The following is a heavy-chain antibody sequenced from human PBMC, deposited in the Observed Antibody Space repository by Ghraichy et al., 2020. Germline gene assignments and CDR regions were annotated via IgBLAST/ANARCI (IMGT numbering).Heavy chain of an antibody. CDR3: AKDNSGNYYDYYYGMDV. CDR1: GFTFDDYT. J-gene: IGHJ6*02. CDR2: ISSDGTGT. Sequence: LSLTCAASGFTFDDYTMHWVRQAPGKGLEWVSLISSDGTGTYYADSVKSRFTISRDNSKNSLYLQMTSLRTEDTALYYCAKDNSGNYYDYYYGMDVWGQGTTVTVSS. D-gene: IGHD1-26*01. V-gene: IGHV3-43*01.